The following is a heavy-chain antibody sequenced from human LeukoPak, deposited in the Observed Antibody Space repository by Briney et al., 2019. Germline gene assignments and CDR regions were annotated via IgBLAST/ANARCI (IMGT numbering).Heavy chain of an antibody. D-gene: IGHD2-21*02. J-gene: IGHJ4*02. CDR1: GFTLSSYS. CDR2: ISSSSSYI. Sequence: GGSLRLSCAASGFTLSSYSMNWVRPAPGKGLEWVSSISSSSSYIYYADSVKGRSTISRDNAKNSLYLQMNSLRAEDTAVYYCARDSLAYCGGDCYYYFDYSGQGTLVTVSS. V-gene: IGHV3-21*01. CDR3: ARDSLAYCGGDCYYYFDY.